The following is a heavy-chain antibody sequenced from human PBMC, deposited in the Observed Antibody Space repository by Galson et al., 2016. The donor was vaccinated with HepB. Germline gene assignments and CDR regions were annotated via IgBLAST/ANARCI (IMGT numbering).Heavy chain of an antibody. CDR2: IWYDGSNK. CDR1: GFTFNNYA. Sequence: SLRLSCAASGFTFNNYAIHWVRQAPGKGLEWVAVIWYDGSNKYYADSVKGRFTISRDNSKNTLYLQMNSLRAEDTAVYYCARDPVASSTWYYFDYWGQGTLVTVSS. D-gene: IGHD4-11*01. CDR3: ARDPVASSTWYYFDY. V-gene: IGHV3-33*08. J-gene: IGHJ4*02.